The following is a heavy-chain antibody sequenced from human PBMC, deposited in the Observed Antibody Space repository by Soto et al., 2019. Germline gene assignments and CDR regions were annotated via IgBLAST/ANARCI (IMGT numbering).Heavy chain of an antibody. CDR1: EFTFSGRS. J-gene: IGHJ6*03. V-gene: IGHV3-74*01. Sequence: EVQLVESGGGLVQPGGSLRLSCAASEFTFSGRSVHWVRQAPGKGMVGVSGIDKVGTDSTYADSMKGRFTSSRDNAKNTVYLQINSLRVEDTAVYYCARGWFGPDVWGKGTTVTVSS. CDR3: ARGWFGPDV. D-gene: IGHD3-10*01. CDR2: IDKVGTDS.